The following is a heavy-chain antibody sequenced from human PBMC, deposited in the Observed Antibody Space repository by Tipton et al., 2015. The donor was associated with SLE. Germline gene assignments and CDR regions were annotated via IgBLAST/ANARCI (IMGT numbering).Heavy chain of an antibody. D-gene: IGHD3-3*01. CDR1: GGSISSYY. V-gene: IGHV4-59*01. Sequence: TLSLTCTVSGGSISSYYWSWIRQPPGKGLEWIGYIYYSGSTNYNPSLKSRVTISVDTSKNQFSLKLSSVTAADTAVYYCARDRPSGNDAFDIWGQGTMVTDSS. J-gene: IGHJ3*02. CDR2: IYYSGST. CDR3: ARDRPSGNDAFDI.